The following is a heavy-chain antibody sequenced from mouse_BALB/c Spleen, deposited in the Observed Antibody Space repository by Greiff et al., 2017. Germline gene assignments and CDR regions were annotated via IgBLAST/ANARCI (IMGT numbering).Heavy chain of an antibody. V-gene: IGHV2-2*02. CDR2: IWSGGST. Sequence: VMLVESGPGLVQPSQSLSITCTVSGFSLTSYGVHWVRQSPGKGLEWLGVIWSGGSTDYNAAFISRLSISKDNSKSQVFFKMNRLQANDTAIYYCARKGDDAMDYWGQGTSVTVSS. CDR3: ARKGDDAMDY. J-gene: IGHJ4*01. CDR1: GFSLTSYG. D-gene: IGHD2-12*01.